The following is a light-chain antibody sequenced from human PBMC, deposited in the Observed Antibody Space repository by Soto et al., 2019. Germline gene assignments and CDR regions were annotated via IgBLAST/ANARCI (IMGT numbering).Light chain of an antibody. CDR1: SNDIGNYNY. CDR3: SSYAGSNKLV. CDR2: EVS. J-gene: IGLJ2*01. Sequence: QSVLTQPPSASGSPGQSVTISCTGTSNDIGNYNYVSWYQQHPGKAPKFIIYEVSKRPSGVPDRFSGSKSGDTASLTVSGLQPEDEADYYCSSYAGSNKLVFGGGTQLTVL. V-gene: IGLV2-8*01.